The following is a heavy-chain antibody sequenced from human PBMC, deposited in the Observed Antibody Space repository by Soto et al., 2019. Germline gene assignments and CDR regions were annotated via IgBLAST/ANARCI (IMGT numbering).Heavy chain of an antibody. CDR2: ISYDGSNR. Sequence: LRLSCAASGFTFSSYAMHWVRQAPGKGLEWVAVISYDGSNRYYADSVKGRFTISRDNSKNTLYLQMNSLRAEDTAVYYCARDSTGSGYPSWGQGTLVTVSS. D-gene: IGHD3-22*01. CDR3: ARDSTGSGYPS. V-gene: IGHV3-30-3*01. J-gene: IGHJ5*02. CDR1: GFTFSSYA.